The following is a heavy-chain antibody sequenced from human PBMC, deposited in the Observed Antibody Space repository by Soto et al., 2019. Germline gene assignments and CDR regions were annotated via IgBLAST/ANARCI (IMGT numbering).Heavy chain of an antibody. V-gene: IGHV4-59*01. CDR3: ARARYYDFWSGYSPFDY. Sequence: SETLSLTCTVSGGSISSYYWSWIRQPPGKGLEWIGYTYYSGSTNYNPSLKSRVTISVDTSKNQFSLKLSSVTAADTAVYYCARARYYDFWSGYSPFDYWGQGTLVTVSS. D-gene: IGHD3-3*01. J-gene: IGHJ4*02. CDR1: GGSISSYY. CDR2: TYYSGST.